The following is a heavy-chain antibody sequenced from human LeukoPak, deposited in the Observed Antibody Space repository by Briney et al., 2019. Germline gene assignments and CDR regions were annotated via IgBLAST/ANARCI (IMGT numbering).Heavy chain of an antibody. CDR1: GGSISSDSHY. Sequence: SETLSLTCTVSGGSISSDSHYWGWIRQPPGKGLEWIGTFHYSGNTYYNPSLKSRVTISVDTSKNQLSLKLSSLTAADTAMYYCARHTRGGYNYGFDAFDIWGQGTMVTVSS. J-gene: IGHJ3*02. V-gene: IGHV4-39*01. CDR3: ARHTRGGYNYGFDAFDI. CDR2: FHYSGNT. D-gene: IGHD5-18*01.